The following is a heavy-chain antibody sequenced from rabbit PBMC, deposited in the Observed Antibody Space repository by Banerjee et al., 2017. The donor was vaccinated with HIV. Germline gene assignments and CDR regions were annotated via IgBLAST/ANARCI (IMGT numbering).Heavy chain of an antibody. D-gene: IGHD4-2*01. CDR3: ARDRGYGGSVGYFDL. CDR2: INTGSGNT. J-gene: IGHJ4*01. V-gene: IGHV1S40*01. Sequence: QSLEESGGDLVKPGASPTLTCKASGLDFSSSPMCWVRQAPGKGLEWIACINTGSGNTYYASWAKGRFTISKTSSTTVDLQMTSLTAADTATYFCARDRGYGGSVGYFDLWGQGTWSPS. CDR1: GLDFSSSP.